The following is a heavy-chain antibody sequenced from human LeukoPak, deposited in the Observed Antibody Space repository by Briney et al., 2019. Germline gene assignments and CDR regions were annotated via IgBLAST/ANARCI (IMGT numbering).Heavy chain of an antibody. Sequence: PGGSLRLSCAASGFTFSSYAMSWVRQAPGKGLEWVSAISGSGGSTYYADSVKGRFTISRDNSKNTLYLQMNSLRAEDTALYYCTKDQSSYYYESSGYYVWGQGTLVTVSS. CDR1: GFTFSSYA. CDR2: ISGSGGST. CDR3: TKDQSSYYYESSGYYV. J-gene: IGHJ4*02. V-gene: IGHV3-23*01. D-gene: IGHD3-22*01.